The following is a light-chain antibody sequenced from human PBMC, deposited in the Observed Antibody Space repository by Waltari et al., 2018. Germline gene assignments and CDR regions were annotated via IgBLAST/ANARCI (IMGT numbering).Light chain of an antibody. Sequence: DTQMTQSPSTLSASVGDRVTITCRASQPISTWLAWYQQKPGKAPKVLIYDASNLESGVPSRFSGSGSGTEFTLTISSLQPDDFATYYCQQYNGYPITFGQGTRLEIK. J-gene: IGKJ5*01. CDR3: QQYNGYPIT. V-gene: IGKV1-5*01. CDR2: DAS. CDR1: QPISTW.